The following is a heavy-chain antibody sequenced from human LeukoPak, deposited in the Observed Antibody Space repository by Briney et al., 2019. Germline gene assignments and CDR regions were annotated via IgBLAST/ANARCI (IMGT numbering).Heavy chain of an antibody. CDR2: IYYSGST. V-gene: IGHV4-39*01. D-gene: IGHD2-2*01. CDR1: GGSISGSSYY. CDR3: ARQVVVPEFDP. J-gene: IGHJ5*02. Sequence: KPSETLSLTCTVSGGSISGSSYYWGWIRQPPGKGLEWIGNIYYSGSTYYNPSLKSRVTISVDTSKNQFSLKLSSVTAADTAVYYCARQVVVPEFDPWGQGTLVTVSS.